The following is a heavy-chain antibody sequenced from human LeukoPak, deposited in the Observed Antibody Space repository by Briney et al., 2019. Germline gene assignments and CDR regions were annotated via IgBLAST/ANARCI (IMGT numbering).Heavy chain of an antibody. CDR3: ARASFLEWSTSRRYFYGMDV. Sequence: PSETLSLTCSVSGGSISSGGYYWSWIRQHPGKGLEWSGYIYYSGSTYYNPSLKSRVTISVDTSKNQFSLKLSSVTAADTAVYFCARASFLEWSTSRRYFYGMDVWGQGTTVTVSS. CDR1: GGSISSGGYY. J-gene: IGHJ6*02. D-gene: IGHD3-3*01. CDR2: IYYSGST. V-gene: IGHV4-31*03.